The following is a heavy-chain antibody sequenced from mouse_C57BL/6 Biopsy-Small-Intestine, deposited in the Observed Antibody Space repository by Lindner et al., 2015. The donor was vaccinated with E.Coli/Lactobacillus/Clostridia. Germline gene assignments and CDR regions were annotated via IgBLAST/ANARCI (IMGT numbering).Heavy chain of an antibody. J-gene: IGHJ2*01. CDR1: GFTFSSYA. V-gene: IGHV5-4*01. CDR2: ISDGGSYT. Sequence: EAQLQESGGGLVKPGGSLKLSCAASGFTFSSYAMSWVRQTPEKRLEWVATISDGGSYTYYPDNVKGRFTISRDNAKNNLYLQMSHLKSEDTAMYYCAREEYYGSSYYFDYWGQGTTLTVSS. CDR3: AREEYYGSSYYFDY. D-gene: IGHD1-1*01.